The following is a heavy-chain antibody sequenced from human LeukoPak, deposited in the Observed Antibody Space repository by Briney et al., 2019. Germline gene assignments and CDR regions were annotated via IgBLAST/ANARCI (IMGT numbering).Heavy chain of an antibody. CDR2: IYYVGNT. V-gene: IGHV4-39*07. D-gene: IGHD3-22*01. CDR3: ARESDNDY. Sequence: PSETLSLTCTVSSGSISRSSYSWGWIRQPPGKGLEWIGSIYYVGNTYYNPSLKSRVTISVDTSKNQFSLKLTSVTAADTAVYYCARESDNDYWGQGTLVTVSS. J-gene: IGHJ4*02. CDR1: SGSISRSSYS.